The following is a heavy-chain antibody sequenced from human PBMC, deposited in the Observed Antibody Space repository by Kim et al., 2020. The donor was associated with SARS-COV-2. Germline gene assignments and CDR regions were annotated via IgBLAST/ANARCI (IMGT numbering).Heavy chain of an antibody. D-gene: IGHD1-26*01. V-gene: IGHV5-10-1*01. CDR3: ARRPLAYSGVEFDY. J-gene: IGHJ4*02. Sequence: RPSFHAHVTISADQSISTAYLQWSSLKASDTAMYYCARRPLAYSGVEFDYWGQGTLVTVSS.